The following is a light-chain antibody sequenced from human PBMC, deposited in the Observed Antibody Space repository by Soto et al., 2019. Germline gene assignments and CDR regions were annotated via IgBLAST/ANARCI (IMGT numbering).Light chain of an antibody. V-gene: IGLV2-11*01. CDR2: DVS. CDR1: SSDVGGYNY. CDR3: CSYAGTYPHVV. J-gene: IGLJ2*01. Sequence: QSVLTQPRSVSGSPGQSVTISCTGTSSDVGGYNYVSWYQQHLGKAPKLMIYDVSQRPSGVPDRFSGSKSGNMASLTISGLQAEDEADYYCCSYAGTYPHVVFGGGTKVTVL.